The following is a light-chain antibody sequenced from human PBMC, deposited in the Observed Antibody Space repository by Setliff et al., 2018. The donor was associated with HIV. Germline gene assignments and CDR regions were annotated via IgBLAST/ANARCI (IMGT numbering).Light chain of an antibody. CDR3: SSYTSVSAPV. CDR1: SSDVGAYNF. J-gene: IGLJ1*01. CDR2: EVS. V-gene: IGLV2-14*01. Sequence: QSALTQTASVSGSPGQSITVSCTGTSSDVGAYNFVSWYEQHPGKVPKLMIYEVSARPSGVSNRFSGSKSGNTASLTISGLQAEDEADYDCSSYTSVSAPVLGSGTRSPS.